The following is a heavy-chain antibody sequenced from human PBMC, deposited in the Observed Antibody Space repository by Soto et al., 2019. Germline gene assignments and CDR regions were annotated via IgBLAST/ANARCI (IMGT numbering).Heavy chain of an antibody. CDR1: GFTFSSYG. CDR3: AKNRYYYDSPTENYFDY. D-gene: IGHD3-22*01. J-gene: IGHJ4*02. Sequence: PGGSLRLSCAASGFTFSSYGMHWVRQAPGKGLEWVAVISYDGSNKYYADSVKGRFTISRDNSKNTLYLQMNSLRAEDTAVYYCAKNRYYYDSPTENYFDYWGQGTLVTVSS. V-gene: IGHV3-30*18. CDR2: ISYDGSNK.